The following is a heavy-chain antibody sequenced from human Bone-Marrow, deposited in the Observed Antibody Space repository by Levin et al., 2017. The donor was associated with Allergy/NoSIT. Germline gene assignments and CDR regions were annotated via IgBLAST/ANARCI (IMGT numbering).Heavy chain of an antibody. Sequence: ASVKVSCKTSGYTFTSFDINWVRQATGQGLEWMGWMYPNSDNAGYAQKFQGRVTMTRNTSISTASIELSSLRSEDTAIYCCAGGEVGSGYLVDDWGQGTLVTVSS. J-gene: IGHJ4*02. CDR2: MYPNSDNA. CDR3: AGGEVGSGYLVDD. CDR1: GYTFTSFD. V-gene: IGHV1-8*01. D-gene: IGHD5-12*01.